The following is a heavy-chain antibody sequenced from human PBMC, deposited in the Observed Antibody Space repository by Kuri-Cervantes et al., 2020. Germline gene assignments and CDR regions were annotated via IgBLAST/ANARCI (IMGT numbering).Heavy chain of an antibody. V-gene: IGHV3-30*03. J-gene: IGHJ3*02. Sequence: GESLKISCAASGFTFSSYGMHWVRQAPGKGLGWVAVISYDGSNKYYADSVKGRFTISRDNSKNTLYLQMNSLRAEDTAVYYCTRYNWNYDAFDIWGQGTMVTVSS. CDR2: ISYDGSNK. CDR3: TRYNWNYDAFDI. D-gene: IGHD1-7*01. CDR1: GFTFSSYG.